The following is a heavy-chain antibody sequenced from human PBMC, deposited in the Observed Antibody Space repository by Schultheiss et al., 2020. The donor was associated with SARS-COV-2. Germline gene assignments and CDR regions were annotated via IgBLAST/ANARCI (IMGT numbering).Heavy chain of an antibody. V-gene: IGHV1-2*06. J-gene: IGHJ4*02. D-gene: IGHD7-27*01. CDR2: INPNSGGT. Sequence: ASVKVSCKASGYTFTGYYMHWVRQAPGQGLEWMGRINPNSGGTNYAQKLQGRVTMTTDTSTSTAYMELRSLRSDDTAVYYCARDQVYGTGNFDYWGQGTLVTVSS. CDR3: ARDQVYGTGNFDY. CDR1: GYTFTGYY.